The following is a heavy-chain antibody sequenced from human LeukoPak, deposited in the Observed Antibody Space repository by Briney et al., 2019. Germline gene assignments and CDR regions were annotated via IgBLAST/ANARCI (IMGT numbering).Heavy chain of an antibody. Sequence: PGGSLRLSCAASGFTFSSYGMHWVRQAPGKGLEWVAFIRFDGSNKYYADSVKGRFTISRDNSKNTLYLQMNGLRAEDTAVYYCAKGNCGGDCYTYYYLYMDVWGKGTTVTVSS. CDR2: IRFDGSNK. CDR1: GFTFSSYG. V-gene: IGHV3-30*02. D-gene: IGHD2-21*02. CDR3: AKGNCGGDCYTYYYLYMDV. J-gene: IGHJ6*03.